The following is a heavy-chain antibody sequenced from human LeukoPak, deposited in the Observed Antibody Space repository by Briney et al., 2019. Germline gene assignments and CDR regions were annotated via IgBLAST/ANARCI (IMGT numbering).Heavy chain of an antibody. J-gene: IGHJ4*02. CDR3: AIRTPVDIVATLGERVKKGLDY. Sequence: ASVKVSCKASGYTFTSYDINWLRQATGQGPEWMGWMNPNSGNTGYAQKSQGRVTMTRNTSMSTAYLEFSSLRSEDTAMYYCAIRTPVDIVATLGERVKKGLDYWGQGTLVTVSS. V-gene: IGHV1-8*01. D-gene: IGHD5-12*01. CDR1: GYTFTSYD. CDR2: MNPNSGNT.